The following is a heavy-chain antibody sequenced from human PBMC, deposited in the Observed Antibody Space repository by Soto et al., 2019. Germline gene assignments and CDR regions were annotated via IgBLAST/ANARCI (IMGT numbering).Heavy chain of an antibody. CDR3: AKEACPSNIVVVTGAFDI. V-gene: IGHV3-23*01. Sequence: GGSLRLSCAASGFTFSSYAMGWVRQAPGKGLEWVSAISGSGGSTYYADSVKGRFTISRDNSKNTLYLQMNSLRAEDTAVYYCAKEACPSNIVVVTGAFDIWGKGTMVTVSS. J-gene: IGHJ3*02. D-gene: IGHD2-21*02. CDR1: GFTFSSYA. CDR2: ISGSGGST.